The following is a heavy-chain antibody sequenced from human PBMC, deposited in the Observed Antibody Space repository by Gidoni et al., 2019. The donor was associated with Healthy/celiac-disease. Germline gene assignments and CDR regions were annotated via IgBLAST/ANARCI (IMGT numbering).Heavy chain of an antibody. V-gene: IGHV1-69*01. CDR3: ARDGVVVAATYYAFAI. D-gene: IGHD2-15*01. CDR1: GGTYSSDA. J-gene: IGHJ3*02. CDR2: IIPIFGPA. Sequence: QVQRVQSGAEGKKPGSSVKGSCKAPGGTYSSDAISWVRQAPGQGLEWMGGIIPIFGPATSAQTFQVRVTITADESTSTAYMELSRLRSEATAVYYCARDGVVVAATYYAFAIWGQGTMVTVSS.